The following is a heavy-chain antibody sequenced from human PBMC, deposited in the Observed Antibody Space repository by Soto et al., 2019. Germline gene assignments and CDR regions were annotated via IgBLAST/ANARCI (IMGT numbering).Heavy chain of an antibody. Sequence: AASVKVSCKASGYTFTSYGISWVRQAPGQGLEWMGWISAYNGNTNYAQKLQGRVTMTTDTSTSTAYMELRSLRSDDTAVYYCARYYYDSSGYYYPLDYWGQGTLVTVSS. CDR1: GYTFTSYG. CDR3: ARYYYDSSGYYYPLDY. CDR2: ISAYNGNT. D-gene: IGHD3-22*01. J-gene: IGHJ4*02. V-gene: IGHV1-18*01.